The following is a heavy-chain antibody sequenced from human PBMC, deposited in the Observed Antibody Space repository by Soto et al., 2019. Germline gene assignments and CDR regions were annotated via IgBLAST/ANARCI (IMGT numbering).Heavy chain of an antibody. CDR2: MSYDGSNK. CDR3: AGDWGAY. Sequence: QVQLVESGGGVVQPGRSLRLSCAASGFTFSSYAMHWVRRAPGKGLEWMAVMSYDGSNKYYADSVKGRFTISRDNSKNTLYLHMDSLRPEETAVYYCAGDWGAYWGPGTLVIVSS. V-gene: IGHV3-30-3*01. D-gene: IGHD3-16*01. J-gene: IGHJ4*02. CDR1: GFTFSSYA.